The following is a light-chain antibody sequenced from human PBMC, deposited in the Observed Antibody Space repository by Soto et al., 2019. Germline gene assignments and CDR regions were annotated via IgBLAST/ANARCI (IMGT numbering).Light chain of an antibody. CDR1: SSDVGAYNY. J-gene: IGLJ3*02. V-gene: IGLV2-11*01. CDR2: DVT. Sequence: QSALTQPRSVSGSPGQSVTISCTGTSSDVGAYNYVSWYQQHPGKVPKLLIYDVTKRPSGVPDRFSGSKSGNTASLTLSGLQAEDEADYYCCSFAGTYTWVFGGGTQLTVL. CDR3: CSFAGTYTWV.